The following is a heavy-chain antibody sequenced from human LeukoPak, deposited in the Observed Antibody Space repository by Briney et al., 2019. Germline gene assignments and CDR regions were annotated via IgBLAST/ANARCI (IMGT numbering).Heavy chain of an antibody. J-gene: IGHJ4*02. Sequence: GGSLRLSCAASGFTFSSYSMNWVRQAPGKGLEWVSSISSSSSYIYYADSVKRRFTISRDHAKNSLYLQMNSLRAEDKAVYYCARRLLGYTPFDYWGQGTLVTVSS. CDR3: ARRLLGYTPFDY. CDR1: GFTFSSYS. CDR2: ISSSSSYI. V-gene: IGHV3-21*01. D-gene: IGHD2-21*01.